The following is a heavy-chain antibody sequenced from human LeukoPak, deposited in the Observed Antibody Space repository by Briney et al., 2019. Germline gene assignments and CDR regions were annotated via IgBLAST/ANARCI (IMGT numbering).Heavy chain of an antibody. Sequence: SETLSPTCTVSGGSISSSSYYWGWIRQPPGKGLEWIGSIYYSGSTYYNPSLKSRVTISVDTSKNQFSLKLSSVTAADTAVYYCARDRALWPQLRLGELSFDPFDYWGQGTLVTVSS. CDR1: GGSISSSSYY. D-gene: IGHD3-16*02. V-gene: IGHV4-39*07. J-gene: IGHJ4*02. CDR2: IYYSGST. CDR3: ARDRALWPQLRLGELSFDPFDY.